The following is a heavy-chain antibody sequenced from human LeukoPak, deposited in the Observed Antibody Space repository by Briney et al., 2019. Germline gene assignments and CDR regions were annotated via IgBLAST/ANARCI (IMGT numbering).Heavy chain of an antibody. CDR1: GGSFSGYY. J-gene: IGHJ6*04. D-gene: IGHD3-16*01. CDR2: INHSGST. CDR3: ARTNSAGGYEKPYYYYGRAV. Sequence: SETLSLTCAVYGGSFSGYYWSWIRQPPGKGLEWIGEINHSGSTNYNPSLKSRVTISVDTSKNQFSLKLSSVTAADTAVYYCARTNSAGGYEKPYYYYGRAVWGKGTTVTVS. V-gene: IGHV4-34*01.